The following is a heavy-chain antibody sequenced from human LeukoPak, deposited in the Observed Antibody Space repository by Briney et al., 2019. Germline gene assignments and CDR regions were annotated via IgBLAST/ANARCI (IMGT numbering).Heavy chain of an antibody. D-gene: IGHD3-22*01. CDR1: GYTFTSYG. CDR3: ARVLMKTYYYDSSGYRYYYYMDV. CDR2: ISAYNGNT. Sequence: ASVKVSCKASGYTFTSYGISWVRQAPGQGLEWMGWISAYNGNTNYAQKLQGRVTMTTDTSTSTAYMELRSLRSHATAVYYCARVLMKTYYYDSSGYRYYYYMDVWGKGTTVTVSS. J-gene: IGHJ6*03. V-gene: IGHV1-18*01.